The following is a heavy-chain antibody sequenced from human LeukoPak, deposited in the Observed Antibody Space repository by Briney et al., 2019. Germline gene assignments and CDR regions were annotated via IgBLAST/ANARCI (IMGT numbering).Heavy chain of an antibody. J-gene: IGHJ4*02. D-gene: IGHD4-17*01. Sequence: PSETLSLTCTVSGGSISTYYWSWIRQPPGKGLEWIGYIYYSGSTNYNPSLKSRLTISVDTSKNQFSLKLCSVTAADTAVYYCARGRGLTVATSHFDSWGQGTLVTVSS. CDR2: IYYSGST. CDR1: GGSISTYY. V-gene: IGHV4-59*01. CDR3: ARGRGLTVATSHFDS.